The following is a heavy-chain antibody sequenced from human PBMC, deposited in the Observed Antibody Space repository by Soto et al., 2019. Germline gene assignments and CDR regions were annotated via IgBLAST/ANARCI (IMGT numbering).Heavy chain of an antibody. J-gene: IGHJ4*02. CDR3: ARAPLNDFWSGSLDY. D-gene: IGHD3-3*01. V-gene: IGHV1-46*01. CDR2: INPSGGST. CDR1: GYTFTSYY. Sequence: ASVKVSCKASGYTFTSYYMHWVRQAPGQGLEWMGIINPSGGSTSYAQKFQGRVTMTRDTSTSTVYMELSSLRSEDTAVYYCARAPLNDFWSGSLDYWGQGTLVTVSS.